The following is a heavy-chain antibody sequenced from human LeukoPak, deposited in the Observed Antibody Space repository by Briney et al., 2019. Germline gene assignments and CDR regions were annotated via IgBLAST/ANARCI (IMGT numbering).Heavy chain of an antibody. D-gene: IGHD3-3*01. CDR3: ARVYYDFWSGYYEDY. CDR2: MNPNSGNT. V-gene: IGHV1-8*01. Sequence: ASVKVSCRASGYTFTSYDIKWVRQATGQGLEWMGRMNPNSGNTGYAQKFQGRVTITRNTSISTAYMELSSLRSEDTAVYYCARVYYDFWSGYYEDYWGQGTLVTVSS. J-gene: IGHJ4*02. CDR1: GYTFTSYD.